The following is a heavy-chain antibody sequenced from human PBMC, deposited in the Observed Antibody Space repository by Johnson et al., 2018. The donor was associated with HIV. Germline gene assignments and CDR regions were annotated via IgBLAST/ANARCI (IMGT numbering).Heavy chain of an antibody. J-gene: IGHJ3*02. Sequence: QVQLVESGGGVVQPGRSLRLSCAASGFTFSSYGMNWVRQAPGKGLEWVAVISYDGSKKYYETPVKGRFTISRDNSKNTLYLQMNSLRAEDTAVYYGATWGSDYVGYAFDIWGQGTMVTVSS. CDR3: ATWGSDYVGYAFDI. CDR2: ISYDGSKK. V-gene: IGHV3-30*03. D-gene: IGHD3-16*01. CDR1: GFTFSSYG.